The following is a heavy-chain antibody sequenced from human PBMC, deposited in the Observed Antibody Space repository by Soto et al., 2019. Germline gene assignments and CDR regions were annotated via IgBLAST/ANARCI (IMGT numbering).Heavy chain of an antibody. CDR2: INAGNGNT. Sequence: ASVKVSCKASGYTFTSYAMHWVRQAPGQRLEWMGWINAGNGNTKYSQKFQGRVTITRDTSASTAYMELSSLRSEDTAVYYCAREGRAAAGYYYYGMDVWGQGTTVTVSS. V-gene: IGHV1-3*01. D-gene: IGHD6-13*01. CDR3: AREGRAAAGYYYYGMDV. CDR1: GYTFTSYA. J-gene: IGHJ6*02.